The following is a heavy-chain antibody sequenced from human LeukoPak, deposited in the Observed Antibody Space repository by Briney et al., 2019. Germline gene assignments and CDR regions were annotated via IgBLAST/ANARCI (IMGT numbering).Heavy chain of an antibody. CDR1: GFTFSSYG. J-gene: IGHJ6*03. Sequence: GGSLRLSCAASGFTFSSYGMHWVRQAPGKGLKGVTVIWYDGSNKYYADPVKGRFTISRDNYKNTLYLHMNSLRAEDTAVYYCARSIVGANYYYYYMDVWGKGTTVTVSS. CDR3: ARSIVGANYYYYYMDV. D-gene: IGHD1-26*01. CDR2: IWYDGSNK. V-gene: IGHV3-33*01.